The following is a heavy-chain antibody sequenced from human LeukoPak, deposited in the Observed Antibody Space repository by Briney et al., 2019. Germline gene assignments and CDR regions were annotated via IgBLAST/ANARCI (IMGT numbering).Heavy chain of an antibody. J-gene: IGHJ4*02. CDR3: ARLGIAAAGYYFDY. CDR1: GGTFSSYA. D-gene: IGHD6-13*01. Sequence: ASVKVSCKASGGTFSSYAISWVRRAAGQGLEWRGGFIPIFGTAIYAQKFQGRVTITADESTSTAYMEVSSLRSEDTAVYYCARLGIAAAGYYFDYWGQGTLVTVSS. V-gene: IGHV1-69*13. CDR2: FIPIFGTA.